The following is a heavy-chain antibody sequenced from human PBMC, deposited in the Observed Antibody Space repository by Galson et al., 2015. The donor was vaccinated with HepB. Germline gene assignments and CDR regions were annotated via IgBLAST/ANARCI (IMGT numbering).Heavy chain of an antibody. J-gene: IGHJ4*02. CDR1: GLSLRISGVG. CDR2: IYWNDDK. V-gene: IGHV2-5*01. CDR3: AHASGLVGPSFDY. D-gene: IGHD2-8*02. Sequence: PPLVKPTQTLTLTCTLSGLSLRISGVGVGWIRQSPGKALEWLAFIYWNDDKHYSPSLKNRLTITNDTSKKQVVIRITSMDPVDTATYYCAHASGLVGPSFDYWGQGTLVTVSP.